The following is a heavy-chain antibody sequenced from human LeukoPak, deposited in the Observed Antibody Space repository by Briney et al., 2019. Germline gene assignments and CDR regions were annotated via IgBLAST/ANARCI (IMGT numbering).Heavy chain of an antibody. D-gene: IGHD3-22*01. CDR2: IYYSGST. J-gene: IGHJ4*02. V-gene: IGHV4-39*07. Sequence: PSETLSLTCTVSGGSISSSSYYWGWIRQPPGKGLEWIGSIYYSGSTYYNPSLKSRVTISVDTPKNQFSLKLSSVTAADTAVYYCARVLNYYDSSGYSFDYWGQGTLVTVSS. CDR1: GGSISSSSYY. CDR3: ARVLNYYDSSGYSFDY.